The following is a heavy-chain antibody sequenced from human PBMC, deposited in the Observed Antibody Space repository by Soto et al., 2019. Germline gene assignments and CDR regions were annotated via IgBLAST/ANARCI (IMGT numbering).Heavy chain of an antibody. CDR1: GFSFSTYG. CDR3: VKFRGRAYHYYYMDV. Sequence: DVQLLESGGGLAQRGGSRRLSCAASGFSFSTYGMTWVRQPPGKGLEWVSYGGSGGSTYYEDSVKGRFTISRDNSKNTLYLQMNSLRAEDTAVYYCVKFRGRAYHYYYMDVWGNGTTVTVSS. V-gene: IGHV3-23*01. CDR2: YGGSGGST. J-gene: IGHJ6*03. D-gene: IGHD3-16*01.